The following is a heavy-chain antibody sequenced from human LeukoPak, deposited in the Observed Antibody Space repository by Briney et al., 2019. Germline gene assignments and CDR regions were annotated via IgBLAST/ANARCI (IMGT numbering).Heavy chain of an antibody. V-gene: IGHV3-23*01. J-gene: IGHJ5*02. D-gene: IGHD2-2*01. CDR2: ISGSGGST. Sequence: PGGALRLSCAASGCTFSSYAMSWGRQAPGKGVEGGAAISGSGGSTYYADSVKGRFTISRDNSKNTLYLQMNSLRAEDTAVYYCAKAPTLGYCNSPSCHPWGQGTLVTVSS. CDR1: GCTFSSYA. CDR3: AKAPTLGYCNSPSCHP.